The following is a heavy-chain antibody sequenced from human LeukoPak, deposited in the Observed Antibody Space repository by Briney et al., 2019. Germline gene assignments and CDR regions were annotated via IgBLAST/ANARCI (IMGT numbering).Heavy chain of an antibody. Sequence: PSETLSLTCTVSGGSISSYYWSWIRQPPGKGLEWIGCIYYSGSTNYNPSLKSRVPISVDTSKNQFYLKLSSVTAADTAVYYCARGVFGEYPFDYWGQGTLVTVSS. CDR3: ARGVFGEYPFDY. J-gene: IGHJ4*02. D-gene: IGHD3-10*02. CDR1: GGSISSYY. CDR2: IYYSGST. V-gene: IGHV4-59*01.